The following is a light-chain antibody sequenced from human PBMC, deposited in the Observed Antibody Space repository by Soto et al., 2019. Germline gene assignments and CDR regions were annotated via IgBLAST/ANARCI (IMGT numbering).Light chain of an antibody. CDR3: QKYFSVSFT. CDR2: AAS. CDR1: QGIRNN. Sequence: DIQMTQSPSSLSASAGDRVTITCRASQGIRNNLAWYQQKPGEVPKLLIYAASTLQSGVPSRFSGSGSGTDFTLTISSLQPEDVATYYCQKYFSVSFTFGPGTKVVIK. J-gene: IGKJ3*01. V-gene: IGKV1-27*01.